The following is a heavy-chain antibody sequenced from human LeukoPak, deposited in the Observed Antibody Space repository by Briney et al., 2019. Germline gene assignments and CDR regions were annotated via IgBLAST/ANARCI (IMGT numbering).Heavy chain of an antibody. J-gene: IGHJ6*02. CDR1: GFTFSGSA. V-gene: IGHV3-73*01. CDR3: TRPGYTSDYYYGMDV. D-gene: IGHD3-16*02. CDR2: IRSKANSYAT. Sequence: GGSLRLSCAASGFTFSGSAMHWVRQASGKGLEWVGRIRSKANSYATAYAALVKGRFTISRDDSKNTAYLQMNSLKTEDTAVYYCTRPGYTSDYYYGMDVWGQGTTVTVSS.